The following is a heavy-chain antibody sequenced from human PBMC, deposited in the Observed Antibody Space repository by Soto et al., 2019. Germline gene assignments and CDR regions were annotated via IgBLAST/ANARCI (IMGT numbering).Heavy chain of an antibody. CDR2: INSDASST. CDR1: GFTFSSYW. D-gene: IGHD3-10*01. CDR3: ASDPRGEHYYYYGMDV. V-gene: IGHV3-74*01. J-gene: IGHJ6*02. Sequence: EVQLVESGGGLVQAGGSLRLSCAASGFTFSSYWMHWVRQAPGKGLVWVSRINSDASSTSYADSVKGRFTISRANAMNTLYLQMNSLRAEDTAVYYCASDPRGEHYYYYGMDVWGQGTTVTVSS.